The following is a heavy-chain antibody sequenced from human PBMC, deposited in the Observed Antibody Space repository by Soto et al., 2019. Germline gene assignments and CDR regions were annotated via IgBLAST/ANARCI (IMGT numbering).Heavy chain of an antibody. CDR1: GFKFSNYA. CDR2: ISATGGGT. Sequence: GGSLRLSCAASGFKFSNYAMSWVRQAPGKGLEWVSLISATGGGTYYADSVKGRFTISRDNSHNTLYLQVHSLTAEDTAVYYCAKDRRAGGDSAFYFDFWGQGAQVTVSS. CDR3: AKDRRAGGDSAFYFDF. D-gene: IGHD3-16*01. J-gene: IGHJ4*02. V-gene: IGHV3-23*01.